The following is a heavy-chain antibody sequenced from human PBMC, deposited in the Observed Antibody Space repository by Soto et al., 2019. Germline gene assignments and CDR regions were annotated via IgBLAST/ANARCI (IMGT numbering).Heavy chain of an antibody. CDR3: AKTPSRRTMIVAESFYYFDY. V-gene: IGHV3-23*01. J-gene: IGHJ4*02. D-gene: IGHD3-22*01. Sequence: GGALRLSSAASGFTFSSYAMSWVRQAPGKGLEWVSAISGSGGSTYYADSVKGRFTISRDNSKNTPYLQMNSLRAEDTAVYYCAKTPSRRTMIVAESFYYFDYWGQGTLVTSPQ. CDR1: GFTFSSYA. CDR2: ISGSGGST.